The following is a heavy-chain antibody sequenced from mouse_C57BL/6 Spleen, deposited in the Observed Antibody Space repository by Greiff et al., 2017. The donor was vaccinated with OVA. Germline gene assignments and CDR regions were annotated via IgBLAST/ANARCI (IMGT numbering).Heavy chain of an antibody. CDR1: GYAFTNYL. D-gene: IGHD5-5*01. CDR3: ARDTLPLYYCAMDD. V-gene: IGHV1-54*01. J-gene: IGHJ4*01. Sequence: QVQLQQSGAELVRPGTSVKVSCKASGYAFTNYLIEWVKQRPGQGLEWIGVINPGSGGTNHNEKFQGKATLTADKSSSTASLPLRSLTSEDSAVYDGARDTLPLYYCAMDDWGQGTSVTVSS. CDR2: INPGSGGT.